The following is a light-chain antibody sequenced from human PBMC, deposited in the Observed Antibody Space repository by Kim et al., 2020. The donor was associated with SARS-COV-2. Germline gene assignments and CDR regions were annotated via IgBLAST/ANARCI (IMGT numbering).Light chain of an antibody. V-gene: IGLV2-11*01. Sequence: GQSVTISCTGTSSDVGGYNYVSCYQQHPGKAPKLMIYDVSKRPSGVPDRFSGSKSGNTASLTISGLQAEDEADYYCCSYAGSYTYVFGGGTQLTVL. CDR3: CSYAGSYTYV. CDR2: DVS. CDR1: SSDVGGYNY. J-gene: IGLJ3*02.